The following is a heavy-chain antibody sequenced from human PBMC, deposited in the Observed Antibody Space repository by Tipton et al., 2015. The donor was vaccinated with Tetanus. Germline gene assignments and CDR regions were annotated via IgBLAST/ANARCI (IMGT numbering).Heavy chain of an antibody. CDR3: ARSLGSGRYFDY. CDR1: GGSISSSSYY. Sequence: TLSLTCTVSGGSISSSSYYWGWIRQPPGKGLEWIGSIYYSGSTYYNPSLKSRVTISVDTSKNQFSLQLNSVTPEDTAVYYCARSLGSGRYFDYWGQGTLVTVSS. J-gene: IGHJ4*02. CDR2: IYYSGST. D-gene: IGHD6-19*01. V-gene: IGHV4-39*01.